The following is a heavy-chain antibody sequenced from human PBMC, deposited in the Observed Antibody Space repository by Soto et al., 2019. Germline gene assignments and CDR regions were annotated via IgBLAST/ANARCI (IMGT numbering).Heavy chain of an antibody. V-gene: IGHV3-23*01. Sequence: EVQLLESGGGLVQPGGSLRLSCAASGFTFSSYAMSWVRQAPGKGLEWVSTLSSSGGSTYYADSVKGRFTTSRDNSTNTLYLKMNSLRAEDTAVYYCAKDVGETYGFDYWGQGTLVTVSS. CDR2: LSSSGGST. J-gene: IGHJ4*02. D-gene: IGHD4-17*01. CDR1: GFTFSSYA. CDR3: AKDVGETYGFDY.